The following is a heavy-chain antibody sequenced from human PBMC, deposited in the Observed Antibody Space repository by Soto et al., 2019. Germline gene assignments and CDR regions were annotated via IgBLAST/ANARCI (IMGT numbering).Heavy chain of an antibody. Sequence: QVQLQESGPGLVKPSQTLSLTCTVSGGSISSGDYYWSWIRQPPGKGLEWIGYIYYSGSTYYNPSLKSRVTISVDTSKNQVSLKLSSVTAADTAVYYCARYSSSWLNAFDIWGQGTMVTVSS. V-gene: IGHV4-30-4*01. CDR2: IYYSGST. D-gene: IGHD6-13*01. CDR3: ARYSSSWLNAFDI. CDR1: GGSISSGDYY. J-gene: IGHJ3*02.